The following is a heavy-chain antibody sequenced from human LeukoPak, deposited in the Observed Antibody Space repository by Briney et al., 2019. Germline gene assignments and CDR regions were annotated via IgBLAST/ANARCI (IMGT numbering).Heavy chain of an antibody. D-gene: IGHD5-18*01. CDR1: GFTFSTYW. J-gene: IGHJ4*02. Sequence: GGSLRISCTASGFTFSTYWMTWVRQAPGKGLEWVANIKEDGSQLGYGDSVKGRFTISRDNAKNSLFLQMNSLRADDMAVYYCAREGGMVYSYGYLYYFDYWGQGTLVTVSS. CDR3: AREGGMVYSYGYLYYFDY. V-gene: IGHV3-7*01. CDR2: IKEDGSQL.